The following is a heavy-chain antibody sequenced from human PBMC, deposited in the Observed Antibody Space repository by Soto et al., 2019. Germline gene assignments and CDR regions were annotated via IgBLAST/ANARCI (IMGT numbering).Heavy chain of an antibody. CDR3: ATDRGIKKLLYVFDM. CDR2: IIPIFGTA. J-gene: IGHJ3*02. CDR1: GGTFSSYA. Sequence: SVKVSCKASGGTFSSYAISWVRQAPGQGLEWMGGIIPIFGTANYAQKFQGRVTITADESTSTAYMELSSLRSEDTAMYYCATDRGIKKLLYVFDMWGQGQMVTVSS. V-gene: IGHV1-69*13. D-gene: IGHD3-10*01.